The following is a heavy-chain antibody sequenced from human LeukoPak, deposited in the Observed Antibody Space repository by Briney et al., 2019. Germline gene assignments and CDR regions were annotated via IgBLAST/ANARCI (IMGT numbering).Heavy chain of an antibody. V-gene: IGHV4-39*07. CDR1: GGSISSSTYY. J-gene: IGHJ6*03. Sequence: SETLSLTCTVSGGSISSSTYYWGWIRQPPGKGLEWIGSMYYSSGNTYYNPSLKSRVTISVDTSKNQFSLKLSSVTAADTAVYYCARVFDSGSQAYFYYMDVWGKGTTVTIFS. CDR2: MYYSSGNT. D-gene: IGHD3-10*01. CDR3: ARVFDSGSQAYFYYMDV.